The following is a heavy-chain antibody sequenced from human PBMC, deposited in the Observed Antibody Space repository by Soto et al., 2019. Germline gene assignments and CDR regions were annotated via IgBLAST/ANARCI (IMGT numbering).Heavy chain of an antibody. J-gene: IGHJ5*01. V-gene: IGHV4-4*07. CDR1: GDSISSHY. CDR2: IYTSGST. CDR3: DGVMDYRYNWFDS. D-gene: IGHD4-4*01. Sequence: SETLSLTCAVSGDSISSHYWSWIRQPPGKGLEWIGRIYTSGSTNYNHYLKSRGTMSVDTYKNKISLKLSLVTAADTDVSYCDGVMDYRYNWFDSWGQGTLVTVSS.